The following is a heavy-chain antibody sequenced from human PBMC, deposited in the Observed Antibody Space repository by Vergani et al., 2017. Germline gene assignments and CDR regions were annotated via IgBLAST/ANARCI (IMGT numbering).Heavy chain of an antibody. V-gene: IGHV4-39*07. J-gene: IGHJ5*02. CDR1: GGSISSSSYY. CDR2: IYYSGST. CDR3: ARDAKESYDSSGWWFDP. D-gene: IGHD6-25*01. Sequence: QLQLQESGPGLVKPSETLSLTCTVSGGSISSSSYYWGWIRQPPGKGLEWIGSIYYSGSTYYNPSLKSRVTISVDTSKNQFSLKLSSVTAADTAVYYCARDAKESYDSSGWWFDPWGQGTLVTVSS.